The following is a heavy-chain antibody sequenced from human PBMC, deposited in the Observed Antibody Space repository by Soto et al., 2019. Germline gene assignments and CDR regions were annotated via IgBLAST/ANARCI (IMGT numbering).Heavy chain of an antibody. V-gene: IGHV3-9*01. CDR1: GFNFDAYA. J-gene: IGHJ4*02. CDR3: ANLPLYGSGFDC. Sequence: EVQLVESGGGLVQPGRSLRLSCAASGFNFDAYAIHWVRQAPGRGLERVAGISWNGASIGYADSVKGRFTISRDNAKNSLHLQMNSLRSEDTALYYCANLPLYGSGFDCWGQGTLVTVSS. D-gene: IGHD3-10*01. CDR2: ISWNGASI.